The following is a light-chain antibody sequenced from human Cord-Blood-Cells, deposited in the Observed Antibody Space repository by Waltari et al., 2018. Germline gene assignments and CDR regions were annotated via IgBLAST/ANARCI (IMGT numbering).Light chain of an antibody. CDR2: AAS. CDR3: QQSYSTPYT. V-gene: IGKV1-39*01. J-gene: IGKJ2*01. Sequence: DIPMTQSPISPSAFVGNRVTITCRASQSISSYLNWYQQKPGKAPKLLIYAASSLQSGVPSRFSGSGSGTDFTLTISSLQPEDFATYYCQQSYSTPYTFGQGTKLEIK. CDR1: QSISSY.